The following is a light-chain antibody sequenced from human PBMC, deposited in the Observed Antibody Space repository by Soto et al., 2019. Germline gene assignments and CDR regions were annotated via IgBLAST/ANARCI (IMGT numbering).Light chain of an antibody. Sequence: EIVLTQSPATLSVSPGERATLSCRASQSVSSSYLAWYQQKPGQAPRLLIYGASSRATGIPDRFSGSGSGTDFTLTIIRLEPEDFAVYYCQQYGSSPSTFGQGTRLEI. CDR1: QSVSSSY. V-gene: IGKV3-20*01. J-gene: IGKJ5*01. CDR3: QQYGSSPST. CDR2: GAS.